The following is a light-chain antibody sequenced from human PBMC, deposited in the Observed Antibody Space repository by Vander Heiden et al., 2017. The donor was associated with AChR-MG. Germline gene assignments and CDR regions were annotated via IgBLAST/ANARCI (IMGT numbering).Light chain of an antibody. V-gene: IGLV3-9*01. CDR2: RDS. Sequence: SYILTQSPPASLARGQTASITCEGSNIATKNVHWYQQKAGQAPVVVMYRDSHRPSGIPERFSGSNSGNTATLTITRAQAGDEGDYYCQVWDINTVVFGGGATLTVL. J-gene: IGLJ2*01. CDR3: QVWDINTVV. CDR1: NIATKN.